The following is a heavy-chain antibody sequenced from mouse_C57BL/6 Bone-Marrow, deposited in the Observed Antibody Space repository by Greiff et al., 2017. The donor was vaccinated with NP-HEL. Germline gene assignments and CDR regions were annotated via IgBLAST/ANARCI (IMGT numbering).Heavy chain of an antibody. CDR2: IYPGDGDT. D-gene: IGHD4-1*01. Sequence: VKLQESGPELVKPGASVKISCKASGYAFSSSWMNWVKQRPGKGLEWIGRIYPGDGDTNYNGKFKGKATLTADKSSSTAYMQLSSLTSEDSAVYFCAWAFDYWGQGTTLTASS. J-gene: IGHJ2*01. CDR1: GYAFSSSW. CDR3: AWAFDY. V-gene: IGHV1-82*01.